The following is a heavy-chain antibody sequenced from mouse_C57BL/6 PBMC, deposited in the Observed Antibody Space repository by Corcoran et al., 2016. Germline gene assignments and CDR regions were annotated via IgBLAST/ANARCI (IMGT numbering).Heavy chain of an antibody. D-gene: IGHD1-1*01. V-gene: IGHV14-2*01. CDR2: IDPEDGEN. CDR1: GFNIKDYY. CDR3: DCWDYGSSLWFAY. J-gene: IGHJ3*01. Sequence: EVQLQQSGAELVKPGASVKLSCTASGFNIKDYYMHWVKQRTEQGLEWIGRIDPEDGENKNAPKFQGKATITADTSYNTAYLQVSSLTSEDTAVEYCDCWDYGSSLWFAYWAQGTVVTVAA.